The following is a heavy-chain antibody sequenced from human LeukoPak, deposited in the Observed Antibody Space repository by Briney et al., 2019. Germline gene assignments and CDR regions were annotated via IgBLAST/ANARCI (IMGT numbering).Heavy chain of an antibody. V-gene: IGHV3-74*01. CDR1: GFTFSSYW. Sequence: GGSLRLSCAASGFTFSSYWMHWVRQAQGKGLVWVSRINSDGSSTSYADSVKGRFTISRDNAKNTLYLQMNSLRAEDTAVFYCAIRRYLAGFDYWGQGTLVTVSS. CDR3: AIRRYLAGFDY. D-gene: IGHD3-16*02. CDR2: INSDGSST. J-gene: IGHJ4*02.